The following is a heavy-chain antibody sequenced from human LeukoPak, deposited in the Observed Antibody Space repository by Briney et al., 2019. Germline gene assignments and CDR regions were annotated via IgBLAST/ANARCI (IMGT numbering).Heavy chain of an antibody. CDR1: GFTFSNYA. J-gene: IGHJ4*02. D-gene: IGHD2-15*01. Sequence: QTGGSLRLSCAASGFTFSNYAMSWVRQAPGKGLEWCSAISGGGDYAWMVDSVCGRFTISRDNSKNILYLQMNSLRAEDTATYYCAKDHSSCRHMSCLLHQDWGQGTLVTVSS. CDR2: ISGGGDYA. CDR3: AKDHSSCRHMSCLLHQD. V-gene: IGHV3-23*01.